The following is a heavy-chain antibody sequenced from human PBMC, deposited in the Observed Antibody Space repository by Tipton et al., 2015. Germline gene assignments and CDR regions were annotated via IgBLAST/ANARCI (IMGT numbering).Heavy chain of an antibody. J-gene: IGHJ4*02. CDR2: INPKSGGT. Sequence: QLVQSGAEVQKPGASVKVSCKASGYTFIDYYIHWVRQAPGQGLEWMGWINPKSGGTGLAQTFRGLDTLTRDTTNSTAYMELSNRGSAGTAVFYCARDVGGPLQSPDYWGQGTLVTVSS. CDR1: GYTFIDYY. D-gene: IGHD1-26*01. CDR3: ARDVGGPLQSPDY. V-gene: IGHV1-2*04.